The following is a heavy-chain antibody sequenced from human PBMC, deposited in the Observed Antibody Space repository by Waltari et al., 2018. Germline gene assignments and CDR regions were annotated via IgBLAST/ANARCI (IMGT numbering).Heavy chain of an antibody. Sequence: EVQLVETGGGLIQPGGSLRLSCAASGFTVSSNYMSWVRQAPGKGLEWVSVIDSGGSTYYADSGKGRFTISRDNAKNSLYLQMNSLRAEDTAVYYCARDGIAAAGFDYWGQGTLVTVSS. V-gene: IGHV3-53*02. D-gene: IGHD6-13*01. J-gene: IGHJ4*02. CDR3: ARDGIAAAGFDY. CDR1: GFTVSSNY. CDR2: IDSGGST.